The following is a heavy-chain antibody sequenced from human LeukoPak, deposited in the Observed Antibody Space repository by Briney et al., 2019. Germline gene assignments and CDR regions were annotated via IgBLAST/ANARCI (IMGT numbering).Heavy chain of an antibody. CDR2: IYYSGST. Sequence: PSETLSLTCTVSGGSISSGGYYWSWIRQHPGKGLEWIGYIYYSGSTYYNPSLRSRVTISVDTSKNQFSLKLSSVTAADTAVYYCARADFWSGYRYWGQGTLVTVSS. D-gene: IGHD3-3*01. CDR3: ARADFWSGYRY. J-gene: IGHJ4*02. V-gene: IGHV4-31*03. CDR1: GGSISSGGYY.